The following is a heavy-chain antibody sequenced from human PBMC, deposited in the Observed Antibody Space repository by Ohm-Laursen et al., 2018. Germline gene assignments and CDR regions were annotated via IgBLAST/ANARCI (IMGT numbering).Heavy chain of an antibody. CDR3: ARDVSSGWYFDY. CDR2: IYNGGST. V-gene: IGHV3-53*01. CDR1: GFTVSSND. D-gene: IGHD6-19*01. Sequence: SLRLSCAASGFTVSSNDMSWVRQAPEKGLEWVSVIYNGGSTYYADSVKGRFTVSRDNSKNTLYLQMNSLRAEDTAVYYCARDVSSGWYFDYWGQGTLVTVSS. J-gene: IGHJ4*02.